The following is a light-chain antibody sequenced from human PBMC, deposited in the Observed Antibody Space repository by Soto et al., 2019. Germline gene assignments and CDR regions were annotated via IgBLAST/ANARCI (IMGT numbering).Light chain of an antibody. CDR2: GAS. CDR1: QSVSSD. Sequence: VVTQSPATLSVFPGETATLSCRASQSVSSDLAWYQQRPGQAPRLLIYGASTRATGIPARFRGSGPGTEFRLTISSLQSEDFATYYCQQYNTWHPKMAFGRGTKVDIK. V-gene: IGKV3-15*01. J-gene: IGKJ1*01. CDR3: QQYNTWHPKMA.